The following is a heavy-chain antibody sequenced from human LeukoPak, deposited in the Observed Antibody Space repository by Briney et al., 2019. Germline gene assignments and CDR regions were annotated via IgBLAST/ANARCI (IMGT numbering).Heavy chain of an antibody. CDR3: ARNRISHHMDV. D-gene: IGHD2-15*01. Sequence: ASVKVSCKASGYSFTNYAMNWVRQAPGQGPELMGWINTNTGNPTYAQGFTGRFVFSLDTSVSTAYLQISSLKAEDTAVYFCARNRISHHMDVWGKGTTVTVSS. J-gene: IGHJ6*03. CDR1: GYSFTNYA. CDR2: INTNTGNP. V-gene: IGHV7-4-1*02.